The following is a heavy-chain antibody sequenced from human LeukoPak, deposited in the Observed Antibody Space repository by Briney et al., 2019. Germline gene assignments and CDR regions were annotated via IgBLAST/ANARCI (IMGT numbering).Heavy chain of an antibody. D-gene: IGHD6-13*01. CDR2: IIPILGIA. CDR1: GGTFSSYA. V-gene: IGHV1-69*04. J-gene: IGHJ5*02. CDR3: ARDGHRIAAAGLSWFDP. Sequence: EASVKVSCKASGGTFSSYAISWVRQAPGQGLEWMGRIIPILGIANYGQKFQGRVTITADKSTSTAYMELSSLRSEDTAVYYCARDGHRIAAAGLSWFDPWGQGTLVTVSS.